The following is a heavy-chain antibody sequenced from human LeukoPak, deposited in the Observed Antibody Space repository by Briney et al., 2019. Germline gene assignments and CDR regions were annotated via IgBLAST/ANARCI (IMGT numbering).Heavy chain of an antibody. CDR2: ISDSGGST. Sequence: GGSLRLSCAASGFSFSSYAMSWVRQAPGKGLEWVSDISDSGGSTYYADSVKGRFTISRDNSKNTLYLQMNSLRAEDTAVYYCAKGAYRPYYYDSSGYYYYFDYWGQGTLVTVSS. CDR1: GFSFSSYA. CDR3: AKGAYRPYYYDSSGYYYYFDY. J-gene: IGHJ4*02. D-gene: IGHD3-22*01. V-gene: IGHV3-23*01.